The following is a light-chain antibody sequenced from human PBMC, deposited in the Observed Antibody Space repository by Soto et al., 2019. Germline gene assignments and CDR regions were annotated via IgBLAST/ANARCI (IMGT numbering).Light chain of an antibody. CDR2: EVT. CDR1: RSDIGRYNY. CDR3: SSYSTTTSPHVL. V-gene: IGLV2-14*01. Sequence: QSALAQPASVSGSPGQSITISCTGTRSDIGRYNYVSWYQQHPGEAPKLLIYEVTYRPSGGSARFSGSKSGSTASLTISGLQAEDEADYYCSSYSTTTSPHVLFGGGTKVTVL. J-gene: IGLJ2*01.